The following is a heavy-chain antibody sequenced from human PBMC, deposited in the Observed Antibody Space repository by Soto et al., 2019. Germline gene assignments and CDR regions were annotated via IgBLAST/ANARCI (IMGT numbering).Heavy chain of an antibody. CDR2: IWYDGSNK. CDR3: ARSPYNWNYFEYYFDY. J-gene: IGHJ4*02. CDR1: GFTFSSYG. Sequence: GGSLRLSCAASGFTFSSYGMHWVRQAPGKGLEWVAVIWYDGSNKYYADSVKGRFTISRDNSKNTLYLQMNSLRAEDTAVYYCARSPYNWNYFEYYFDYWGQGTLVTVSS. V-gene: IGHV3-33*01. D-gene: IGHD1-7*01.